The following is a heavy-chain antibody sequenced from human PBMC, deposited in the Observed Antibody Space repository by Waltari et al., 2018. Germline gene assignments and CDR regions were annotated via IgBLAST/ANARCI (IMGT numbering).Heavy chain of an antibody. J-gene: IGHJ6*02. CDR2: INPSCGST. CDR3: ATDTGASWMDV. D-gene: IGHD3-10*01. CDR1: EYTFASSY. V-gene: IGHV1-46*01. Sequence: QVQLVQSGAEVKKPGASVKISCKTSEYTFASSYVHWVRQAPGQGLEWMVIINPSCGSTIYAPRFQGRVTMTRDTSTSTVYMELSSLKSEDTAVYYCATDTGASWMDVWGQGTTVTVSS.